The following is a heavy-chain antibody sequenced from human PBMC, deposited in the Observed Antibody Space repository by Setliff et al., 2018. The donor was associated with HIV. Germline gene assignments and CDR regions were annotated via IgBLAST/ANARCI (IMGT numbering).Heavy chain of an antibody. J-gene: IGHJ4*02. Sequence: SETLSLTCTVSGGSMIHRDYYWGWIRQPPGKGLEWIGSVYYSGTSFYNPSLKSRVTISIDTSKSQFSLTLNSVTAADTAMYNCARMYSGYDWSPAGARTRYFDYWGQGTLVTVSS. CDR2: VYYSGTS. CDR3: ARMYSGYDWSPAGARTRYFDY. D-gene: IGHD5-12*01. CDR1: GGSMIHRDYY. V-gene: IGHV4-39*07.